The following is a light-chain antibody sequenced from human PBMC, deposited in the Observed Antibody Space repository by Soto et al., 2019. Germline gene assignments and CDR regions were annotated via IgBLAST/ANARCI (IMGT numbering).Light chain of an antibody. CDR2: TAS. V-gene: IGKV1-9*01. J-gene: IGKJ4*01. Sequence: DIPLTQSPSFLSASVGDRVTITCRASQGISNYLAWYQRKPGKAPKLLIYTASTLQSGVPSRFSGGGSGTEFTLSISSLQPEDFATYYCQHLNSYPLTFGGGTKVEIK. CDR3: QHLNSYPLT. CDR1: QGISNY.